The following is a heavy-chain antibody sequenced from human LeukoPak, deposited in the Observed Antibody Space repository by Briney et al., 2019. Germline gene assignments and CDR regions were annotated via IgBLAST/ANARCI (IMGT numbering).Heavy chain of an antibody. V-gene: IGHV1-8*01. Sequence: ASVKVSCKASGYTFTSYDINWVRQATGQGLEWMGWMNPNSGNTGYAQKFQGRVTMTRNTSISTAYMELSRLRSDDTAVYYCARGSRSSGWSSDYWGQGTLVTVSS. J-gene: IGHJ4*02. D-gene: IGHD6-19*01. CDR1: GYTFTSYD. CDR3: ARGSRSSGWSSDY. CDR2: MNPNSGNT.